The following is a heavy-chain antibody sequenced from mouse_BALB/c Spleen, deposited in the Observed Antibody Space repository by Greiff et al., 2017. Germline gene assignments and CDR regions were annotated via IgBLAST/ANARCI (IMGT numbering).Heavy chain of an antibody. Sequence: VQLQQSGAELVKPGASVKLSCKASGYTFTSYYMYWVKQRPGQGLEWIGEINPSNGGTNFNEKFKSKATLTVDKSSSTAYMQLSSLTSEDSAVYYCTRSGPGLDYWGQGTTLTVSS. V-gene: IGHV1S81*02. CDR2: INPSNGGT. J-gene: IGHJ2*01. CDR1: GYTFTSYY. CDR3: TRSGPGLDY.